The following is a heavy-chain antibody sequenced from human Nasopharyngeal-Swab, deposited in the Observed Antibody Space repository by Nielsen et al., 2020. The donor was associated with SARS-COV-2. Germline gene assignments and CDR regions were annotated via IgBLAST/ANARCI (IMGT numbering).Heavy chain of an antibody. CDR2: ISSSGYI. Sequence: GESLKIFCAASGFTFSSYSMNWVRQSPGKGLEWVSSISSSGYIYYADSVKGRFTISRDNAKNSLYLQMNSLRAEDTAVYYCARYIIAARPLYYYYGMDVWGQGTTVTVSS. CDR3: ARYIIAARPLYYYYGMDV. D-gene: IGHD6-6*01. CDR1: GFTFSSYS. J-gene: IGHJ6*02. V-gene: IGHV3-21*01.